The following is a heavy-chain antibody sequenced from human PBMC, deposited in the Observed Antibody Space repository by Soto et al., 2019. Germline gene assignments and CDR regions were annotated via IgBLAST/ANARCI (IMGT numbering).Heavy chain of an antibody. CDR3: AKARPIYSDYDGDAFDI. V-gene: IGHV3-9*01. CDR1: GFTFDDYA. Sequence: EVQLVESGGGLVQPGRSLRLSCAASGFTFDDYAMHWVRQAPGKGLEWVSGISWNSGSIGYADSVKGRFTISRDNAKNSLYLQMNSWRVEDTVLYDCAKARPIYSDYDGDAFDIWGQGTMVIVSS. D-gene: IGHD5-12*01. CDR2: ISWNSGSI. J-gene: IGHJ3*02.